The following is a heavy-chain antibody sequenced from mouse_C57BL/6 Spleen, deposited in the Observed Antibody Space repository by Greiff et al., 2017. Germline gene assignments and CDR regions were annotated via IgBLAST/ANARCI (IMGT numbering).Heavy chain of an antibody. Sequence: QVQLKESGPELVKPGASVKISCKASGYSFTSYYIHWVKQRPGQGLEWIGWIYPGSGNTKYNEKFKGKATLTADTSSSTAYMQLSSLTSEDSAVYYCARSGGDSSGYVPFFAYWGQGTLVTVSA. D-gene: IGHD3-2*02. CDR1: GYSFTSYY. CDR2: IYPGSGNT. V-gene: IGHV1-66*01. J-gene: IGHJ3*01. CDR3: ARSGGDSSGYVPFFAY.